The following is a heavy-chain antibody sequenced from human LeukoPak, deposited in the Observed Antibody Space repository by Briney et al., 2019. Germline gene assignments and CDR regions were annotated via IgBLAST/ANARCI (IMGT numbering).Heavy chain of an antibody. J-gene: IGHJ3*02. CDR1: GYTFTGYY. V-gene: IGHV1-2*02. CDR3: ARDVGQWLLTRDAFDI. D-gene: IGHD6-19*01. CDR2: INPNSGGT. Sequence: ASLKVSCKASGYTFTGYYMHWVRQAPGQGLEWMGWINPNSGGTNYAQKFQGRVTMTRDTSISTAYMELSRLRSDDTAVYYCARDVGQWLLTRDAFDIWGQGTMVTVSS.